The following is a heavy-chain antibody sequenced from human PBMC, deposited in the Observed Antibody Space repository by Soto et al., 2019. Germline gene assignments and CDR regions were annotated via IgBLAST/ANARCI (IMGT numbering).Heavy chain of an antibody. D-gene: IGHD3-16*01. V-gene: IGHV3-23*01. Sequence: EVQLSESGGGLVQPGGSLRLSCAASGYTFSIYAMSWVRQAPGKGLQWVSTIFGSGAPTHYADSVKGRFAISRDNSNNTLFLQMNSLKDEDTAVYYCTREASTWGFAFDLWGQGTRVAVSS. CDR2: IFGSGAPT. J-gene: IGHJ3*01. CDR3: TREASTWGFAFDL. CDR1: GYTFSIYA.